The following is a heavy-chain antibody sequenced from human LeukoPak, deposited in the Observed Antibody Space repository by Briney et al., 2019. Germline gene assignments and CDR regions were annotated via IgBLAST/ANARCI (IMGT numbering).Heavy chain of an antibody. J-gene: IGHJ4*02. V-gene: IGHV3-23*01. CDR1: GFTFSSYG. Sequence: GGTLRLSCAASGFTFSSYGMSWVRQAPGKGLEWVSAISGSGGSTYYADSVKGRFTISRDNSKNTLYLQMNSLRAEDTAVYYCAKDTGPFYGSGSYPDYWGQGTLVTVSS. D-gene: IGHD3-10*01. CDR3: AKDTGPFYGSGSYPDY. CDR2: ISGSGGST.